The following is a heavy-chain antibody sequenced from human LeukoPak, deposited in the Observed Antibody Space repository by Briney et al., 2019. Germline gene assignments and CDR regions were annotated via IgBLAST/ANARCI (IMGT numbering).Heavy chain of an antibody. CDR1: GFTFSNAW. D-gene: IGHD2-8*01. CDR2: IKSKTDGGTT. CDR3: TTGRVRRLIDY. Sequence: TGGSLRLSCAASGFTFSNAWMSWVRQAPGKGLERVGRIKSKTDGGTTDYAAPVKGRFTISRDDSKNTLYLQMNSLKTEDIAVYYCTTGRVRRLIDYWGQGTLVTVSS. J-gene: IGHJ4*02. V-gene: IGHV3-15*01.